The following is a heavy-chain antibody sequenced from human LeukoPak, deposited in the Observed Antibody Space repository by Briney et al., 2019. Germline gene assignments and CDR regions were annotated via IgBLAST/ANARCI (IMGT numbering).Heavy chain of an antibody. J-gene: IGHJ4*02. Sequence: GGSLRLSCAASGFTVSSNYMSWVRQAPGKGLEWVSVIYSGGSTYYADSVKGRFTISRDNSKNTLYLQMNSLRAEDTAVYYCAKDGPVLRYFDWLSTTFDYWGQGTLDTVSS. D-gene: IGHD3-9*01. CDR2: IYSGGST. V-gene: IGHV3-53*01. CDR1: GFTVSSNY. CDR3: AKDGPVLRYFDWLSTTFDY.